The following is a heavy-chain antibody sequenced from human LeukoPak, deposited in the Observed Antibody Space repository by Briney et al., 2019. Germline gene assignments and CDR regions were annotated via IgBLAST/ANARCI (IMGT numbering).Heavy chain of an antibody. CDR3: ARGISYSSGWYYFDY. V-gene: IGHV4-34*01. D-gene: IGHD6-19*01. CDR1: GGSFSGYY. J-gene: IGHJ4*02. CDR2: INHSGST. Sequence: PSETLSLTCAVYGGSFSGYYWSWICQPPGKGLEWIGEINHSGSTNYNPSLKSRVTISVDTSKNQFSLKLSSVTAADTAVYYCARGISYSSGWYYFDYWGQGTLVTVSS.